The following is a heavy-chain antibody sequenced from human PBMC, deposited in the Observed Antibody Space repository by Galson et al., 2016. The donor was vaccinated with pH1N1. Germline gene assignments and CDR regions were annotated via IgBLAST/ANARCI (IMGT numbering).Heavy chain of an antibody. CDR3: ARLWYGEYIDY. CDR2: IYYSGIT. V-gene: IGHV4-39*01. CDR1: GASISNSNYY. D-gene: IGHD3-10*01. J-gene: IGHJ4*02. Sequence: ETLSLTCTVSGASISNSNYYWGWIRQPPGKGLEWIANIYYSGITYYDASLKSRVTISVDPSKKQFSLKLNSVIAADTAVYYCARLWYGEYIDYWGQGTRVTVSS.